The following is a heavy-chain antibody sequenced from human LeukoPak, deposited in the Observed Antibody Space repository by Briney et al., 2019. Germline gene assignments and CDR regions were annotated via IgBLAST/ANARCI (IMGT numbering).Heavy chain of an antibody. J-gene: IGHJ3*02. CDR3: ATYYDSSGYTRPNVFDI. CDR2: ISGVGDAT. D-gene: IGHD3-22*01. V-gene: IGHV3-23*01. CDR1: DFSFITYA. Sequence: GGSLRLSCAASDFSFITYAMSWVRQAPGKGLEWVSTISGVGDATYYADSVKGRFTISRDNSKNTLDLQMNSLRAEDTAVYYCATYYDSSGYTRPNVFDIWGQGTMVTVSS.